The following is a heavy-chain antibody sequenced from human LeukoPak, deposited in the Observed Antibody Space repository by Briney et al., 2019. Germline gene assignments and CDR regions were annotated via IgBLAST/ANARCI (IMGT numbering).Heavy chain of an antibody. V-gene: IGHV1-18*01. Sequence: ASVKVSCKASGYTFTSYGISWVRQAPGQGLEWMGWISAYNGNTNYAQKLQGRVTMTTDTSTSTAYMELRSLRSDDTAVYYCARSPPILLWFGELLLYWGQGTLVTVSS. CDR3: ARSPPILLWFGELLLY. D-gene: IGHD3-10*01. CDR2: ISAYNGNT. J-gene: IGHJ4*02. CDR1: GYTFTSYG.